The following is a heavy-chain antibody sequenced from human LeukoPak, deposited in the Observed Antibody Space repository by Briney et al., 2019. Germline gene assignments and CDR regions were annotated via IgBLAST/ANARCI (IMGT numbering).Heavy chain of an antibody. J-gene: IGHJ6*02. V-gene: IGHV4-4*02. CDR2: IYHSGST. D-gene: IGHD2-15*01. CDR3: ARVGYCSGGSCYSGGYYYYYGMDV. Sequence: KPSGTLSLTCAVSGGSISSSNWWSWVRQPPGKGLEWIGEIYHSGSTNYNPSLKSRVTISVDTSKNHFSLKLSSVTAADTAVYYCARVGYCSGGSCYSGGYYYYYGMDVWGQGTTVTVSS. CDR1: GGSISSSNW.